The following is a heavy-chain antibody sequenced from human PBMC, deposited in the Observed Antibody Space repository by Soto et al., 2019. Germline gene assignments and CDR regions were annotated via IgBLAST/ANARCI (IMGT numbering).Heavy chain of an antibody. D-gene: IGHD2-8*01. J-gene: IGHJ4*02. CDR1: GFTFSTYA. CDR2: ISSNGRST. Sequence: EVQLVESGGGWVQPGGSLRLSCATSGFTFSTYAMHWVSLAPGKGLEYVSAISSNGRSTYYANSVKGRFTISRDNSKNTLYLQMDSLRAEDMAVYYCARDRCTNGVCYAPSDYWGQGTLVTVSS. CDR3: ARDRCTNGVCYAPSDY. V-gene: IGHV3-64*01.